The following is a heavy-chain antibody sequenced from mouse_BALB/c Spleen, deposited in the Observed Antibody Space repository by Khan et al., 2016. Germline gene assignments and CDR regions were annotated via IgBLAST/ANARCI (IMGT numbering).Heavy chain of an antibody. CDR3: ARSNYGRRYITYFDY. Sequence: EVQLQESGPGLVKPSQSLSLTCTVTGYSITSDYAWNWIRQFPGNKLEWMGYISYSGSTSYNPSLKSRISITRDTSKNQFFLQLNSVTTEDTATXYCARSNYGRRYITYFDYWGQGTTLTISS. J-gene: IGHJ2*01. CDR2: ISYSGST. V-gene: IGHV3-2*02. D-gene: IGHD1-1*01. CDR1: GYSITSDYA.